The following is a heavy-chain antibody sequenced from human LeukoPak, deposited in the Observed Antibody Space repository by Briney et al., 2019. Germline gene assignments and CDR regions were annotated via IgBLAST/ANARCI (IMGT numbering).Heavy chain of an antibody. D-gene: IGHD6-13*01. CDR2: INSDGSST. CDR1: GFTYSTYC. J-gene: IGHJ3*02. Sequence: TGRSLRLSCAASGFTYSTYCMHWVRQAPGKGLVWVSRINSDGSSTNYADSVKGRFTIYRDNAKHTLYVQMNSLRGEDTAVYYCARVTSSRGASDIWGQGTMVIVSS. CDR3: ARVTSSRGASDI. V-gene: IGHV3-74*01.